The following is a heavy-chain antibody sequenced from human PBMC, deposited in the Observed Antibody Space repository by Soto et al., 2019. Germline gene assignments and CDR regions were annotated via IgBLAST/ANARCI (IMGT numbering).Heavy chain of an antibody. CDR2: ISSSGSTI. CDR1: GFTFSSYE. Sequence: RRLSCAASGFTFSSYEMTWVRQAPGKGLEWVSYISSSGSTIYYADSVEGRFTISRDNAKNSLYLQMNSLRAEDTAVYYCARDRGRSFHYRGPATFVSGSS. J-gene: IGHJ4*02. D-gene: IGHD1-26*01. CDR3: ARDRGRSFHY. V-gene: IGHV3-48*03.